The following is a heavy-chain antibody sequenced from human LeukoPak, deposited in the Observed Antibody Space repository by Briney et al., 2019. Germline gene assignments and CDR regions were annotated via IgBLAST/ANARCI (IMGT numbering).Heavy chain of an antibody. V-gene: IGHV3-23*01. CDR3: AKGRYVSSGYYLDF. CDR2: ISGSGRST. D-gene: IGHD3-22*01. CDR1: KFIFSSYA. Sequence: PGGSLRLSCAASKFIFSSYAMSWVRQAPGKGLEWVSGISGSGRSTYYADSVKGRFTISRDNSNNTLYLQMNSLRAEDTAVYYCAKGRYVSSGYYLDFWGQGTLVTVSS. J-gene: IGHJ4*02.